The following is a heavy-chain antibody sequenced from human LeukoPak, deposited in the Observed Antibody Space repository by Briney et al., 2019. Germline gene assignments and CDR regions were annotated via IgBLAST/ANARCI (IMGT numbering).Heavy chain of an antibody. V-gene: IGHV3-21*01. Sequence: GGSLRLSCAASGFTFSSYSMNWVRQAPGKGLEWVSSISSSSSYIYYADSVKGRFTISRDNAKNSLYLQMYSLRAEDTAVYYCARDEAVGATGTFDYWGQGTLVTVSS. D-gene: IGHD1-26*01. J-gene: IGHJ4*02. CDR2: ISSSSSYI. CDR1: GFTFSSYS. CDR3: ARDEAVGATGTFDY.